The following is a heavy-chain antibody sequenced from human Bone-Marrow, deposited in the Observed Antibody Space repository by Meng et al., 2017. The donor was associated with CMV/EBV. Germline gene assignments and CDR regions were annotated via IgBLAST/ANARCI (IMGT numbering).Heavy chain of an antibody. V-gene: IGHV4-61*01. CDR3: ARTGYCSVGSCDFLNYDY. CDR1: SDPCFF. CDR2: LYYSGST. J-gene: IGHJ4*02. D-gene: IGHD2-15*01. Sequence: SDPCFFWTWIRQGPGKGLGWSVYLYYSGSTNSHPSLRGRVTMSIDTYKNEFSLKLTSVTATDTAVCYCARTGYCSVGSCDFLNYDYWGQGTLVTVSS.